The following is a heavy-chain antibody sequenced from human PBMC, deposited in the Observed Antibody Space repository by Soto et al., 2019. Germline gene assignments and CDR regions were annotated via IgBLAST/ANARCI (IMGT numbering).Heavy chain of an antibody. J-gene: IGHJ4*02. V-gene: IGHV3-30*18. D-gene: IGHD6-13*01. CDR3: AKEFSSSWSTSGPDY. Sequence: QVQLVESGGGVVQPGRSLRLSCAASGFTFSSYGMHWVRQAPGKGLEWVAVISYDGSNKYYADSVKGRFTISRDNSKNTRYLQMNSLRAEDTAVYYCAKEFSSSWSTSGPDYWGQGTLVTVSS. CDR2: ISYDGSNK. CDR1: GFTFSSYG.